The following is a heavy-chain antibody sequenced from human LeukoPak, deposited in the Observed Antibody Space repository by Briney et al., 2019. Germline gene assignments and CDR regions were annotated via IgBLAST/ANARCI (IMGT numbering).Heavy chain of an antibody. V-gene: IGHV3-9*03. J-gene: IGHJ2*01. CDR2: ISWNSGSI. D-gene: IGHD4/OR15-4a*01. Sequence: PGRSLRLSCAASGFTFDDYAMHWVRQAPGKGLEWVSGISWNSGSIGYADSVKGRFTISRDNAKNSLYLQMNSLRAEDMALYYCAKARLDYRYFDLWGRGTLVTVSS. CDR3: AKARLDYRYFDL. CDR1: GFTFDDYA.